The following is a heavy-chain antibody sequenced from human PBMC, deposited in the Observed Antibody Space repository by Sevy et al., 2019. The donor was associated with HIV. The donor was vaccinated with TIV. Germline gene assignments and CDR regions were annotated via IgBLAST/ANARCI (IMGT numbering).Heavy chain of an antibody. V-gene: IGHV3-49*04. Sequence: GGSLRLSCTTSGFTFGDFAMNWVRQAPGKGLEWVAFFKNRGLGGTLDHAASVKGRFIISRDDSKGIAYLQMNDLKTEDTGVYYFTRWKGAQSIFDYWGQGALVTVSS. J-gene: IGHJ4*02. CDR2: FKNRGLGGTL. D-gene: IGHD1-1*01. CDR1: GFTFGDFA. CDR3: TRWKGAQSIFDY.